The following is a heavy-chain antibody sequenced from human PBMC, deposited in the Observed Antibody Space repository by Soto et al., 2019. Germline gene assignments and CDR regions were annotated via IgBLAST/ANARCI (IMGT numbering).Heavy chain of an antibody. Sequence: GGSLRLSCAASGFTFSSYAMHWVRQAPGKGLEWVAVISYDGSNKYYADSVKGRFTISRDNSKNTLYLQMNSLRAEDTAVYYCARDPTRIAVAYGPFDYWGQGTLVTVSS. CDR2: ISYDGSNK. D-gene: IGHD6-19*01. CDR3: ARDPTRIAVAYGPFDY. J-gene: IGHJ4*02. V-gene: IGHV3-30-3*01. CDR1: GFTFSSYA.